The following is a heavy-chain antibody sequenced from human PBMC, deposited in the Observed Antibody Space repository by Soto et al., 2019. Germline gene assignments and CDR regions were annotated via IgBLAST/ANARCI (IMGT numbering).Heavy chain of an antibody. J-gene: IGHJ4*02. D-gene: IGHD3-10*01. CDR1: GGIFSTYA. CDR3: ARDRDDYGSGNYYNPLDF. CDR2: IIPLFGTP. Sequence: QVQLVQSGAEVKKPGSSVKVSCKASGGIFSTYAISWLRQAPGQGLEWMGGIIPLFGTPNYAQRFQGRVTITADESTSTAYMELSRLRSEDTAVYYCARDRDDYGSGNYYNPLDFWGQGTLVTVSS. V-gene: IGHV1-69*01.